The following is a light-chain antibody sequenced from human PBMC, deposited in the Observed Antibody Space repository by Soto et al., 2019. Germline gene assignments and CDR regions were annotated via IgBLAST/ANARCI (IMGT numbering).Light chain of an antibody. J-gene: IGLJ2*01. CDR1: SSDIGSYHL. CDR2: EGS. CDR3: CSYARSNFVV. Sequence: QSALTQPASVSGSHRQSITISCTGTSSDIGSYHLVSWYQQHPGKAPKLIIYEGSKRPSGVSNRFSGSKSGNTASLTISGLQTEDEADYYCCSYARSNFVVFGGGTKLTVL. V-gene: IGLV2-23*01.